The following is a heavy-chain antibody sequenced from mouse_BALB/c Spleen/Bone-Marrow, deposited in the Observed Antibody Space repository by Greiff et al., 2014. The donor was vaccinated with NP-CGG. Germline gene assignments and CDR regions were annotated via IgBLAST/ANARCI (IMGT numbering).Heavy chain of an antibody. V-gene: IGHV4-1*02. CDR1: GFDFSRYW. J-gene: IGHJ3*01. CDR3: AGNGSHGWIAY. D-gene: IGHD2-2*01. CDR2: INPESSTI. Sequence: EVQLVESGGGLVQPGGSLKLSCAASGFDFSRYWMTWVRQAPGKGLEWIGEINPESSTINYTPSLEDKFIISRDNAKNTLYLQMSKVRSEDTALYYCAGNGSHGWIAYWGQGTLVTVSA.